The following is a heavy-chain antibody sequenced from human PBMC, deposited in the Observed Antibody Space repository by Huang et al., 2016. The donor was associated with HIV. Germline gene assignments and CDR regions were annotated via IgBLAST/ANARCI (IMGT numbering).Heavy chain of an antibody. J-gene: IGHJ6*02. V-gene: IGHV1-69*01. Sequence: QVQLVQSGAEVQKPGSSVKVSCQASGGTFSTYAISWVRQAPGQGLAWMGGSNLTLGTAKYAQKFQGTVTITADECTSTAYIERRRLRTEDTALYYCARGRNRSSRYDSYYGLDVWGQGTTVTVSS. CDR2: SNLTLGTA. CDR1: GGTFSTYA. CDR3: ARGRNRSSRYDSYYGLDV. D-gene: IGHD6-6*01.